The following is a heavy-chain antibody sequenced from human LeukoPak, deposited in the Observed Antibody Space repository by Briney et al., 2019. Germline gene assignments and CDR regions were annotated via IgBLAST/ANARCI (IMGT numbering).Heavy chain of an antibody. J-gene: IGHJ2*01. V-gene: IGHV3-30*02. CDR2: IRYDESTE. CDR3: AKSPQHWYFDL. Sequence: GGSLRLSCAASGFTFSSVGMHWVRHAPGKGREWVAFIRYDESTEYYADSVKGRFTISRDNSKNTLYLQMNSLKPDDTAVYYCAKSPQHWYFDLWGRGTLVTVSS. CDR1: GFTFSSVG.